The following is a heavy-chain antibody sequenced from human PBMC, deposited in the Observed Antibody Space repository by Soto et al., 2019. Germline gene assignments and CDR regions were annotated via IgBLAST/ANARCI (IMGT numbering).Heavy chain of an antibody. CDR2: ITRDGYNK. J-gene: IGHJ4*02. Sequence: GGSLRLSCTVSGFIFKNYALNWVRQAPGKGLEWVASITRDGYNKYYADSVKGRFTISRDNSKNTLSLQMTALRVEDSSVYYCTKSSGGSSSVGMDYWGPGTLVTVSS. CDR3: TKSSGGSSSVGMDY. V-gene: IGHV3-30*04. D-gene: IGHD6-6*01. CDR1: GFIFKNYA.